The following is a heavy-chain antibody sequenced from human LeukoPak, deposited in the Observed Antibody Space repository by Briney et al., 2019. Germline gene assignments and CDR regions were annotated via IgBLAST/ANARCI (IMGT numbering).Heavy chain of an antibody. V-gene: IGHV4-39*07. CDR1: GGSISSSSYY. Sequence: SETLSLTCTVSGGSISSSSYYWGWIRQPPGKGLEWIGSIYYSGSTYYNPSLKSRVTISVDTSKNQFSLKLSSVTAADTAVYYCARVIVVVPAAMGAFDIWGQGTMVTVSS. D-gene: IGHD2-2*01. J-gene: IGHJ3*02. CDR2: IYYSGST. CDR3: ARVIVVVPAAMGAFDI.